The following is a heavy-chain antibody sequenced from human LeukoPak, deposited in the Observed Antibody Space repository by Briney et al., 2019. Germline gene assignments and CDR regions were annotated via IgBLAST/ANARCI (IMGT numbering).Heavy chain of an antibody. J-gene: IGHJ5*02. D-gene: IGHD6-13*01. V-gene: IGHV4-59*01. Sequence: SETLSLTCTVSGGSISSYYWSWIRQPPGKGLEWIGYIYYSGRTNYNPSLKSRVTISVDTSKNQFSLKLSSVTAADTAVYYCARSSSSWETERLGPWGQGTLVTVSS. CDR3: ARSSSSWETERLGP. CDR1: GGSISSYY. CDR2: IYYSGRT.